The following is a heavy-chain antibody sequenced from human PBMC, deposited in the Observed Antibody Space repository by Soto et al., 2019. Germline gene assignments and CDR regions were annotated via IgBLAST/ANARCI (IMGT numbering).Heavy chain of an antibody. CDR3: AGGGGWVGEASFDS. Sequence: QVQLEQSGAEVKKPGASVKVSCKTSGYTFTSYTLHWVRQAPGQGLEWMGWINAGNGREKYSQRFQDRVSLSTDKSATPAYMELRTPRSKATAVYFWAGGGGWVGEASFDSWGQGTQVTVSS. D-gene: IGHD3-10*01. CDR2: INAGNGRE. J-gene: IGHJ4*02. CDR1: GYTFTSYT. V-gene: IGHV1-3*01.